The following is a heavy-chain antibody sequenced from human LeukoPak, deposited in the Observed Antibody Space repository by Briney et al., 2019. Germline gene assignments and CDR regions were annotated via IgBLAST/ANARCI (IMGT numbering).Heavy chain of an antibody. D-gene: IGHD4-17*01. CDR3: ARLRSYGDYVRDY. CDR1: GGSISSSSYY. Sequence: SETLSLTCTVSGGSISSSSYYWGWIRQPPGKGLEWIGSIYYSGSTYYNPSLKSRVTISVDTSKNQFSLKLSSVTAADTAVYYCARLRSYGDYVRDYWGQGTLVTVSS. V-gene: IGHV4-39*01. J-gene: IGHJ4*02. CDR2: IYYSGST.